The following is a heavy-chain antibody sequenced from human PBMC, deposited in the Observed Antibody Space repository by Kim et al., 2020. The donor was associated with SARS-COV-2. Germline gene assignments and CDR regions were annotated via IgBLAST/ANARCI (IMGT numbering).Heavy chain of an antibody. CDR2: ISTRSRDT. D-gene: IGHD3-9*01. CDR1: GFTFSDYF. J-gene: IGHJ4*02. CDR3: EKDPAYDILSDYYHY. Sequence: GGSLRLSCAASGFTFSDYFMSWICQAPGKGLEWVSYISTRSRDTNYADSVKGRFTISRDNAKNSLYLQKNSLTAEDTAIYYCEKDPAYDILSDYYHYWGGGTLITVP. V-gene: IGHV3-11*05.